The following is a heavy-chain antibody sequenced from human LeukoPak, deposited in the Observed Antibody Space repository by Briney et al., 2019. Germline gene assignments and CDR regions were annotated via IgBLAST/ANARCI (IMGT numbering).Heavy chain of an antibody. J-gene: IGHJ6*02. D-gene: IGHD3/OR15-3a*01. CDR3: ASSGSGYYTASSDYYYYGMDV. CDR2: IIPILGIA. Sequence: GASVKVSFKASGGTFSSYAISGVRQAPGQGLEWMGRIIPILGIANYAQKFQGRVTITADKSTSTAYMELSSLRSEDTAVYYCASSGSGYYTASSDYYYYGMDVWGQGTTVTVSS. CDR1: GGTFSSYA. V-gene: IGHV1-69*04.